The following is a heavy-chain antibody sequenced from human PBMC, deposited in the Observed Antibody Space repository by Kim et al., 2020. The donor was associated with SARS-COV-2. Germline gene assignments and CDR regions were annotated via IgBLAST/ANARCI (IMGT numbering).Heavy chain of an antibody. CDR3: ATQAAGATIGWEYFDY. D-gene: IGHD1-26*01. CDR2: IYSGGSST. J-gene: IGHJ4*02. V-gene: IGHV3-23*03. CDR1: GFTFSSYA. Sequence: GGSLRLSCAASGFTFSSYAMSWVRQAPGKGLEWVSVIYSGGSSTYYADSVKGRFTISRDNSKNTLYLQMNSLRAEDTAVYYCATQAAGATIGWEYFDYWGQGTLVTVSS.